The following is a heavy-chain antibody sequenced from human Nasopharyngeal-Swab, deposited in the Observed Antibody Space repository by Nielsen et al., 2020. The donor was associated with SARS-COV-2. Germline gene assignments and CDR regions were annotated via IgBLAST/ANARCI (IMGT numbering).Heavy chain of an antibody. J-gene: IGHJ5*02. CDR2: INSGGGSA. V-gene: IGHV1-46*01. Sequence: ASVKVSCKASCYTFTRYYIHWVRQAPGQGLEWMGIINSGGGSARYSQNFQGRVTMTRDTSTSTVYMELSSLRSEDTAVYYYARGGDPREVVAATDCFDPWGQGTLVTVSS. D-gene: IGHD2-15*01. CDR3: ARGGDPREVVAATDCFDP. CDR1: CYTFTRYY.